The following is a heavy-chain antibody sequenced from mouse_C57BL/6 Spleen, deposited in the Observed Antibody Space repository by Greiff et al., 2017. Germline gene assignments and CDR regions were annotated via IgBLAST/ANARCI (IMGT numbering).Heavy chain of an antibody. CDR1: GYTFTDYN. Sequence: EVQLQQSGPELVKPGASVKIPCKASGYTFTDYNMDWVKQSHGKSLEWIGVINPNNGGTIYNQKFKGKATLTVDKSSSTAYMELRSLTSEDTAVYYCARKMGLRPCYCDVWGTGTTVTVSS. D-gene: IGHD2-4*01. V-gene: IGHV1-18*01. CDR3: ARKMGLRPCYCDV. CDR2: INPNNGGT. J-gene: IGHJ1*03.